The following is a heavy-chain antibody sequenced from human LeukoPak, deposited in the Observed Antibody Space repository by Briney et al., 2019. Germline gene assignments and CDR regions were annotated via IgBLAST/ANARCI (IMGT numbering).Heavy chain of an antibody. Sequence: SETLSLTCTVSGGSMTGYYWNWIRQPPRKGLEWIGYVHSNGRTTSSPSLRSRLTMSVDTSKDEFSLRINSMIAADTAVYYCARWGGEPHLPFDYWGQGILVSASS. CDR1: GGSMTGYY. V-gene: IGHV4-59*01. CDR2: VHSNGRT. CDR3: ARWGGEPHLPFDY. D-gene: IGHD3-16*01. J-gene: IGHJ4*02.